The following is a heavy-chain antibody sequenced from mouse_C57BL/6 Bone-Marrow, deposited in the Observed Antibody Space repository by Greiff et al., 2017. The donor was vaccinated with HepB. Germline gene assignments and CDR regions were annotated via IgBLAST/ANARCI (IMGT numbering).Heavy chain of an antibody. CDR1: GYSITSDY. D-gene: IGHD2-3*01. J-gene: IGHJ1*03. Sequence: EVQLQESGPGLAKPSQTLSLTCSVTGYSITSDYWNWIRKFPGNKLEYMGYISYSGSTYYNPSLKSRISITRDTSKNQYYLQLNSVTTEDTATYYCARFPIYDGYYGWYFDVWGTGTTVTVSS. V-gene: IGHV3-8*01. CDR2: ISYSGST. CDR3: ARFPIYDGYYGWYFDV.